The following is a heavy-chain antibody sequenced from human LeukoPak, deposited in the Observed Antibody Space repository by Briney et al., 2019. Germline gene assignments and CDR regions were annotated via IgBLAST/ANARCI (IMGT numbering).Heavy chain of an antibody. CDR1: GCSISNYY. Sequence: PSETLSLTCTVSGCSISNYYWSWIRQPPEKGLECIGYIYYSGSTKYNPSLKSRVTISVDTSKNQFSLKLSSVTAADTAVYYCARQTKYYDFWSGYYRAFDIWGQGTMVTVSS. V-gene: IGHV4-59*08. CDR2: IYYSGST. D-gene: IGHD3-3*01. CDR3: ARQTKYYDFWSGYYRAFDI. J-gene: IGHJ3*02.